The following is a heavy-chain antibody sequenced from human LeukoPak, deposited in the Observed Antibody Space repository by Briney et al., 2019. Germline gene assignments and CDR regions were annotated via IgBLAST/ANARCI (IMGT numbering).Heavy chain of an antibody. Sequence: GGSLRLSCAAWGFTISRYVMSWVRQAPGKGLEGVSSISDFRQTTYYADSVKGRFTISRDNSKNTLYLQMNSLRAEDTAVYYCARDLTSIPPGGYMDVWGKGTTVTVSS. CDR1: GFTISRYV. CDR3: ARDLTSIPPGGYMDV. V-gene: IGHV3-23*01. J-gene: IGHJ6*03. CDR2: ISDFRQTT. D-gene: IGHD2-2*01.